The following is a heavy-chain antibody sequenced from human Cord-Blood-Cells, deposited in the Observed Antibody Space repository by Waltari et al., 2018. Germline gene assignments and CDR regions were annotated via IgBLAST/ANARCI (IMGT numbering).Heavy chain of an antibody. J-gene: IGHJ6*02. CDR1: GFTFSSYA. CDR3: ANSEGYYYGMDV. CDR2: ISGSGGST. Sequence: EVQLLESGGGLVQPGGSLRLSCAASGFTFSSYAMSWVRQAPGKGLEWVSAISGSGGSTYYADSVKGRFTISRDNSKNTLYLQMNSLRAEDTAVYYCANSEGYYYGMDVWGQGTTVTVSS. V-gene: IGHV3-23*01.